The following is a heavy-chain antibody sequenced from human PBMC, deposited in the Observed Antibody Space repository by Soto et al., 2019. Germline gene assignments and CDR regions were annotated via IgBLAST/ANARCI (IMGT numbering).Heavy chain of an antibody. CDR3: ARDYLGTNWFDS. CDR2: IYYSGST. Sequence: SETLSLTCTVSGGSISNYYWSWIRQPPGKGLEWIGYIYYSGSTYYNPSLKSRVTISVDTSKNQFSLKLRSVTAADTAVYYCARDYLGTNWFDSWGQGTLVTVS. J-gene: IGHJ5*01. CDR1: GGSISNYY. V-gene: IGHV4-59*01. D-gene: IGHD1-26*01.